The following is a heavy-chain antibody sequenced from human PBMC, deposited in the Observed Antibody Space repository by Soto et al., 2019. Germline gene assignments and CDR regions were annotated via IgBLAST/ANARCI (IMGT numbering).Heavy chain of an antibody. D-gene: IGHD3-3*01. V-gene: IGHV4-31*02. CDR2: IYYSGST. J-gene: IGHJ6*02. CDR1: GGSISSGGYY. CDR3: ARTPFGITNYYYYGMDV. Sequence: SDTLSLTCTVSGGSISSGGYYWSWIRQHPGKGLEWIGYIYYSGSTYYNPSLKSRVTISVDTSKNQFSLKLSSVTAADTAVYYCARTPFGITNYYYYGMDVWGQGTTVTVSS.